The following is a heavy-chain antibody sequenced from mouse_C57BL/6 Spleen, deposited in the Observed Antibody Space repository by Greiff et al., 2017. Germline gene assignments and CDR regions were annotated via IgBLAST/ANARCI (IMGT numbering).Heavy chain of an antibody. Sequence: QVQLQQSGPELVKPGASVKISCKASGYAFSSSWMNWVKQRPGKGLEWIGRIYPGDGDTNYNGKFKGKATLTADKSSSTAYMQPSSLTSEDSAVYFCAREGGDYGAKDDWGQRTSVTVSS. CDR2: IYPGDGDT. D-gene: IGHD2-4*01. V-gene: IGHV1-82*01. CDR3: AREGGDYGAKDD. J-gene: IGHJ4*01. CDR1: GYAFSSSW.